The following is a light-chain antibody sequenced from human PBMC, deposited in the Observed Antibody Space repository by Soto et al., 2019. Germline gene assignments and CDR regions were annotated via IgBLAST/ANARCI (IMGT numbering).Light chain of an antibody. CDR3: QQYETFSGT. CDR2: GAS. CDR1: QSVDIN. Sequence: DIVLTQSPSTMSVIAGERVTLSCRASQSVDINLAWYQQKPGQAPRLLIYGASTRATDMPGRFSGRGAGTEFTLTISSLQSEDFATYYCQQYETFSGTFGPGTKVDI. V-gene: IGKV3-15*01. J-gene: IGKJ1*01.